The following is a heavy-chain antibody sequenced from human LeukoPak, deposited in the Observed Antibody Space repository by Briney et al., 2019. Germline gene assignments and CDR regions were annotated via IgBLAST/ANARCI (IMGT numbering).Heavy chain of an antibody. CDR3: ARRGYYYGSYYYYYMDV. J-gene: IGHJ6*03. D-gene: IGHD3-10*01. CDR2: INLSGST. Sequence: PSETLSLTCAVYGGSFSGYYWSWIRQPPGKGLEWIGEINLSGSTNYNPSLKSRVTISVDTSKNQFSLKLSSVTAADTAVYYCARRGYYYGSYYYYYMDVWGKGTTVTISS. CDR1: GGSFSGYY. V-gene: IGHV4-34*01.